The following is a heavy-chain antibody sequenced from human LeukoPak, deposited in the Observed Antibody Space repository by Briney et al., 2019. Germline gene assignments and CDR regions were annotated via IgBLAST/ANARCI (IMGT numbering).Heavy chain of an antibody. CDR1: GFTVSSNY. Sequence: PGGSLRLSCAASGFTVSSNYMSWVRQAPGKGLEWVSVIYSGGSTYYADSVKGRFTISRDNSKNTLYLQMNNLRAEDTAVYYCARDGGYSYGPLGYYGMDVWGQGTTVAVSS. J-gene: IGHJ6*02. D-gene: IGHD5-18*01. V-gene: IGHV3-53*01. CDR2: IYSGGST. CDR3: ARDGGYSYGPLGYYGMDV.